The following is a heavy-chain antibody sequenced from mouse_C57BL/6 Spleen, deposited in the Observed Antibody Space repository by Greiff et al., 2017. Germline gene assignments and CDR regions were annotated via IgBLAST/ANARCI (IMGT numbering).Heavy chain of an antibody. CDR2: INPSNGGT. J-gene: IGHJ4*01. CDR1: GYTFTSYW. V-gene: IGHV1-53*01. Sequence: QVQLQQPGTELVKPGASVKLSCKASGYTFTSYWMHWVKQRPGQGLEWIGNINPSNGGTNYNEKFKSKATLTVDKSSSTAYMQLSSLTSENSAVYYCARELPYYYAMDYRGQGTSVTVSS. CDR3: ARELPYYYAMDY.